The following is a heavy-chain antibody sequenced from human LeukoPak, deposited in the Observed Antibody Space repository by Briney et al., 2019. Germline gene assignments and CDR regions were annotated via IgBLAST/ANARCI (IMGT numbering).Heavy chain of an antibody. Sequence: QTGGSLRLSCAASGFTFSSYGMHWVRQAPGKGLEWVAVISYDGSNKYYADSVKGRFTISRDNSKNTLYLQMNSLRAEDTAVYYCATASSNSYGVDVWGQGTTVTVSS. J-gene: IGHJ6*02. CDR2: ISYDGSNK. D-gene: IGHD6-13*01. CDR1: GFTFSSYG. V-gene: IGHV3-30*03. CDR3: ATASSNSYGVDV.